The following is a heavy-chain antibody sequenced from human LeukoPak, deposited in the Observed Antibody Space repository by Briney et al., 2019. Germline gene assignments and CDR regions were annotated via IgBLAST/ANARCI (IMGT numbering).Heavy chain of an antibody. D-gene: IGHD6-6*01. V-gene: IGHV1-18*01. CDR3: ARAINSSSRQVFYFDY. CDR2: ISAYNGKT. Sequence: ASVKVSCKASGYTFTSYGISWLGQAPGQGREGMGWISAYNGKTNYAQKLQGRVTMTTDTSTSTAYMELRSLRSDDTAVYYCARAINSSSRQVFYFDYWGQGTLVTVSS. J-gene: IGHJ4*02. CDR1: GYTFTSYG.